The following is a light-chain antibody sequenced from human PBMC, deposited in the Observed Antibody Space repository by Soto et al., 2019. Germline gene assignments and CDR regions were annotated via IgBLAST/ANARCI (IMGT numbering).Light chain of an antibody. V-gene: IGLV2-14*01. Sequence: QSALTQPASVSGSPGQSITISCTGTSSDVGGYNYVSWYQQHPGKAPKLMIYGVYNRPSGISDRFSGSKSGNTASLTISGLQAEDEADYYCISYIPSTTTHWVFGGGTQLTVL. CDR1: SSDVGGYNY. J-gene: IGLJ3*02. CDR2: GVY. CDR3: ISYIPSTTTHWV.